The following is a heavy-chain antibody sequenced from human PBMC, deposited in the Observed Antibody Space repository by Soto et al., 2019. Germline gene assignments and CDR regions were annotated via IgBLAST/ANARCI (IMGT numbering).Heavy chain of an antibody. D-gene: IGHD1-1*01. CDR1: GFTFSSYA. V-gene: IGHV3-30-3*01. J-gene: IGHJ6*02. CDR2: ISYDGSNK. CDR3: ARDLEESSFSGMDV. Sequence: PGGSLRLSCAASGFTFSSYAMHWVRQAPGKGLEWVAVISYDGSNKYYADSVKGRFTISRDNSKNTLYLQMNSLRAENTAVYYCARDLEESSFSGMDVWGQGTTVTVSS.